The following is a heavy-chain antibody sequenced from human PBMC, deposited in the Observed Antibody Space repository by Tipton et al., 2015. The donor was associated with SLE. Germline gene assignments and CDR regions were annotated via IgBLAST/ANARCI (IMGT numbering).Heavy chain of an antibody. CDR2: ISGGGGDK. CDR1: GFTFGTYA. CDR3: AKSTSKAYGDYDWFDP. Sequence: SLRLSCAASGFTFGTYAMSWVRQSPGKGLEWVAAISGGGGDKYYAKSVRGRFTISRDNSMDTLHLEMKNLRGEDTAIYYCAKSTSKAYGDYDWFDPWGQGTLVIVSS. J-gene: IGHJ5*02. V-gene: IGHV3-23*01. D-gene: IGHD4-17*01.